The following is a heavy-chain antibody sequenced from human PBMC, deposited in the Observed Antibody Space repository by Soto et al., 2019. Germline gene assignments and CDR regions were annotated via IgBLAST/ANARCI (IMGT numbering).Heavy chain of an antibody. J-gene: IGHJ4*02. Sequence: QVQLVESGGGVVQPGRSLRLSCAASGFTFSSYAMQWVRQAPGKGLEWVAVISYDGSNKYYADSVKGRFTISRDNSKNTLYLQMNSLRAEDTAVYYCARMYDYVWGSYRPFDYWGQGTLVTVSS. CDR3: ARMYDYVWGSYRPFDY. V-gene: IGHV3-30-3*01. CDR1: GFTFSSYA. D-gene: IGHD3-16*02. CDR2: ISYDGSNK.